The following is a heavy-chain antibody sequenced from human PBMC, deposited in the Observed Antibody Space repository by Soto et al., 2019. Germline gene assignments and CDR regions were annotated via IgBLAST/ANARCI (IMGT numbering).Heavy chain of an antibody. CDR3: ARDPRIAVAKGAYYYYYGMDV. Sequence: GGSLRLSCAASGFTVSSNYMSWVRQAPGKGLEWVSVIYSGGSTYYADSVKGRFTISRDNSKNTLYLQMNSLRAEDTAVYYCARDPRIAVAKGAYYYYYGMDVWGQGTTVTVSS. CDR1: GFTVSSNY. V-gene: IGHV3-53*01. D-gene: IGHD6-19*01. J-gene: IGHJ6*02. CDR2: IYSGGST.